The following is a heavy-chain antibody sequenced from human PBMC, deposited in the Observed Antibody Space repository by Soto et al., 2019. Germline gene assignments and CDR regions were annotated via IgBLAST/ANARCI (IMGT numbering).Heavy chain of an antibody. Sequence: EVPLVESGGGLVQPGGSLRLSCAASGFTFSSYWMSWVRQAPGKGLEWVTNINEDGSEKKYVDSVKGRFTISRDNARNSLYLQMNSLSAEDTAVYYCARGTIGAPGKDYWGQGTLVTVSS. CDR3: ARGTIGAPGKDY. V-gene: IGHV3-7*01. CDR2: INEDGSEK. D-gene: IGHD5-12*01. J-gene: IGHJ4*02. CDR1: GFTFSSYW.